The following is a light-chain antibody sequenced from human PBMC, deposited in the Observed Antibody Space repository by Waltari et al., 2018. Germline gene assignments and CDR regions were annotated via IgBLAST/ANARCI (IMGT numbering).Light chain of an antibody. Sequence: EIVMTQSPATLSVSPWERATLSCRASQSVSSNLAGYQQKPGQAPRLLIYGASTRSTGIPARFSVSGSGTEFTLTISSMQSEDFALYDCQQYNNWPPYSFGQVTKLEIK. CDR2: GAS. J-gene: IGKJ2*03. CDR3: QQYNNWPPYS. V-gene: IGKV3-15*01. CDR1: QSVSSN.